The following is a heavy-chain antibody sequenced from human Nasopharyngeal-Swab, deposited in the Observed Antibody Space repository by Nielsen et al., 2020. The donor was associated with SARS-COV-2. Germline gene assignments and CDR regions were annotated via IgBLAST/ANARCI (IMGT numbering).Heavy chain of an antibody. CDR3: ARGTGYYYYYYNMDV. V-gene: IGHV4-34*01. J-gene: IGHJ6*03. CDR2: INHSGST. CDR1: GGSFSGYY. Sequence: SETLSLTCAVYGGSFSGYYWSWIRQPPGKGLEWIGEINHSGSTNYNPSLKSRVTISEYTSKNQFSLKLSSVTAADTAVYYCARGTGYYYYYYNMDVWGKGTTVTVSS. D-gene: IGHD3-9*01.